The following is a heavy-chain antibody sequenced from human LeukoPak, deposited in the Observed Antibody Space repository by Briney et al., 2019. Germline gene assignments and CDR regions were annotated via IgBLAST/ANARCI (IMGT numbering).Heavy chain of an antibody. D-gene: IGHD2-2*01. CDR1: GGSFSGYY. CDR3: ARPHCSSTSCYYYFDY. J-gene: IGHJ4*02. CDR2: INHSGST. Sequence: PSETLSLTCAVYGGSFSGYYWSWIRQPPGKGLEGIGEINHSGSTNYNPSLKSRVTISVDTSKNQFSLKLSSVTAADTAVYYCARPHCSSTSCYYYFDYWGQGTLVTVSS. V-gene: IGHV4-34*01.